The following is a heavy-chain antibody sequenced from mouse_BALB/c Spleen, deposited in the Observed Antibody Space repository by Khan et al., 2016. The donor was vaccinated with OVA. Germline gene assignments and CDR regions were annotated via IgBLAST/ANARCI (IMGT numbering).Heavy chain of an antibody. CDR3: ARSWAMDY. Sequence: VQLVETGGGLVQPGGSRKLSFAASGFTFSDSGLAWFRQAPGKGPGWVAFISSLPYIIYYADTVTGRLTTSRENAKNTLYLEMSSLRSEDTAMYYCARSWAMDYWGQGTSVTVSS. V-gene: IGHV5-15*02. CDR1: GFTFSDSG. J-gene: IGHJ4*01. CDR2: ISSLPYII.